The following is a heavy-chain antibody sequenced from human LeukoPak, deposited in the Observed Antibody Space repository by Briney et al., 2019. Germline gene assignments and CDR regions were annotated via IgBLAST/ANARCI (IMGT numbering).Heavy chain of an antibody. CDR1: GFAFSNCA. D-gene: IGHD5/OR15-5a*01. J-gene: IGHJ6*03. V-gene: IGHV3-23*01. CDR2: ISSGGSI. CDR3: AKWVSVYYYYMDV. Sequence: PGGSLRLSCAASGFAFSNCAMSWVRQPPGKGLEWVSAISSGGSIYYADSVKGRFTISRDNSKNTLYLQMNSLRADDTAVYYCAKWVSVYYYYMDVWGKGTTVTVSS.